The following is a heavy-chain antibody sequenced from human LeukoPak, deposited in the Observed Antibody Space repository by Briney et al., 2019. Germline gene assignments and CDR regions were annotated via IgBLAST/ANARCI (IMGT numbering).Heavy chain of an antibody. CDR1: GYTFTGYH. D-gene: IGHD1-26*01. J-gene: IGHJ4*02. Sequence: ASVKVSCKASGYTFTGYHMHWVRQAPGQGLEWMGWINPNSGGTNYAQKFQGRVTMTRDTSISTAYMELSRLRSDDTAVYYCARVGSGSYLTDYWGQGTLVTVSS. CDR2: INPNSGGT. V-gene: IGHV1-2*02. CDR3: ARVGSGSYLTDY.